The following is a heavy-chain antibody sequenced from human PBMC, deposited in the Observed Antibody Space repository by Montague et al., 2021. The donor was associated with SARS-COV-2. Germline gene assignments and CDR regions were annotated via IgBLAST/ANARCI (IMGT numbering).Heavy chain of an antibody. V-gene: IGHV4-39*01. Sequence: SETLSLTCTVSGGSFSSSGYYWGCIRQPPGKGLEWVGSIYFSGSSYFNPSLKSRVSISVDTTKNQFSLRLSTATSAAMSEYYCAGHRRGGFVVAVANWFDPWGQGTLVTVSS. CDR3: AGHRRGGFVVAVANWFDP. J-gene: IGHJ5*02. D-gene: IGHD2-15*01. CDR1: GGSFSSSGYY. CDR2: IYFSGSS.